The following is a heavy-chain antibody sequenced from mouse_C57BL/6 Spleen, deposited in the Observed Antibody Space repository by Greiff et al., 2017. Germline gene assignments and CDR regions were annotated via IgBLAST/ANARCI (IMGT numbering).Heavy chain of an antibody. Sequence: QVQLQQSGPELVKPGASVKISCTASGFAFSSSCMNWVKQRPGQGLEWIGRLYPGDGDTNYTGKFKGKATLTADKSSSTAYMQLSSRTSADTAVYYCATRGGKYAMDYWGQGTSGTVSS. CDR3: ATRGGKYAMDY. CDR2: LYPGDGDT. J-gene: IGHJ4*01. CDR1: GFAFSSSC. V-gene: IGHV1-82*01.